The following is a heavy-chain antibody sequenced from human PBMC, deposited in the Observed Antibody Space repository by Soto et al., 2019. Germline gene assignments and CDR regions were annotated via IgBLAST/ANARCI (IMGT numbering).Heavy chain of an antibody. V-gene: IGHV5-51*01. CDR2: VNPGDSDT. CDR1: GDSFIHYW. Sequence: PWEFLTISSRCSGDSFIHYWVAWVRQMPGKGLEWMGIVNPGDSDTRYSPSFQGQVTVSADKSISTAYLYWSSLKASDTAMYYCVRPDSTGYYAYWGQGTLVTVSS. J-gene: IGHJ4*02. D-gene: IGHD3-22*01. CDR3: VRPDSTGYYAY.